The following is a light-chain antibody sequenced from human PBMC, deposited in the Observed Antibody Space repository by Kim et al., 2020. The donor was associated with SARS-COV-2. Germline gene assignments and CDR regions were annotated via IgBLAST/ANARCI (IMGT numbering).Light chain of an antibody. CDR3: QHLRD. CDR1: RDVTNT. J-gene: IGKJ2*01. CDR2: DTS. V-gene: IGKV1-33*01. Sequence: SLSAAAGDRVTITCQASRDVTNTLNGYQQRPGKAPKLLIYDTSNLETGVPSRFSGSGTGTYFTFTISSLQPEDIATYYCQHLRDFGQGTKLEI.